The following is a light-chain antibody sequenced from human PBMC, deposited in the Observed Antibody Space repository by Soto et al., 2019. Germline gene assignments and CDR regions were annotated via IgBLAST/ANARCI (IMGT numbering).Light chain of an antibody. V-gene: IGKV3-15*01. CDR2: HSS. J-gene: IGKJ1*01. Sequence: IVMTQSPDTLSVSPGDRGNLSSRASQNIRXNLDWYQQRXGQAPXLLIYHSSITATGIPARFSGGGSGTEFFLTISSLQSEDFAVYYCQQYNNWPRTFGQGTKVDI. CDR1: QNIRXN. CDR3: QQYNNWPRT.